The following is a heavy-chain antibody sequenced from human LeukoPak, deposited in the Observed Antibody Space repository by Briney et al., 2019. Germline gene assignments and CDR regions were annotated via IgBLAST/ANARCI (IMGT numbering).Heavy chain of an antibody. D-gene: IGHD3-16*02. CDR2: IGGSGGST. CDR3: AKDPRDYDYVWGSYRPLFDY. J-gene: IGHJ4*02. CDR1: GFTFSGYA. Sequence: GGSLRLSCAASGFTFSGYAMSWVRQAPGKGLEWVSAIGGSGGSTYYADSVKGRFTISRDNSKNTLYLQMNSLRAEDTAVYYCAKDPRDYDYVWGSYRPLFDYWGQGTLVTVSS. V-gene: IGHV3-23*01.